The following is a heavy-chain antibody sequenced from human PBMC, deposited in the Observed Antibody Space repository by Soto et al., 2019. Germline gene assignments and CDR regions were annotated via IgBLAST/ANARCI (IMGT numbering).Heavy chain of an antibody. D-gene: IGHD4-17*01. Sequence: DEQLLESGGVLVQPGGSLRLSCAASGFTFSTYHMVWVRQAPGKGLESVASISGSDNRVFYADSVKGRFTVSRDNSKNTLYLQMNSLRVEDSAVYYCAKILSVTTNYWHGMDVWGQGTTVTVSS. J-gene: IGHJ6*02. CDR1: GFTFSTYH. CDR3: AKILSVTTNYWHGMDV. V-gene: IGHV3-23*01. CDR2: ISGSDNRV.